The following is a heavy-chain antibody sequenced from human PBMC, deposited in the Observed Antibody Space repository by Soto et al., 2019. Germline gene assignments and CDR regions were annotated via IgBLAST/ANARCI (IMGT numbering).Heavy chain of an antibody. D-gene: IGHD3-22*01. CDR1: GYTLTELS. CDR2: FDPEDGET. CDR3: ATARADDSSGSNGWGWYFDL. V-gene: IGHV1-24*01. J-gene: IGHJ2*01. Sequence: RASVKVSCKVSGYTLTELSMHWVRQAPGKGLEWMGGFDPEDGETIYAQKFQGRVTMTEDTSTDTAYMELSSLRSEDTAVYYCATARADDSSGSNGWGWYFDLWGRGTLVTVSS.